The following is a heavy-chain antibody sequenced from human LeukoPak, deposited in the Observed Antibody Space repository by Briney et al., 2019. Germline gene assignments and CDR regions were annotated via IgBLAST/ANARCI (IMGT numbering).Heavy chain of an antibody. V-gene: IGHV3-23*01. CDR1: GFTFSTYA. J-gene: IGHJ4*02. CDR2: ISSSGDRT. D-gene: IGHD3-22*01. CDR3: AKDRPNYHESNGHYYRPNGDY. Sequence: GGSPRLSCAASGFTFSTYAMSWVRQAPGKGLEWVSSISSSGDRTFYADSVKERFTISRDNSENTLYLQMSRLRAEDTAVYYCAKDRPNYHESNGHYYRPNGDYWGQGTLVTVSS.